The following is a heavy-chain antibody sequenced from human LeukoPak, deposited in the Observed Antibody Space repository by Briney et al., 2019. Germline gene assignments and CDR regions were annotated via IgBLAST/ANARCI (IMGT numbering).Heavy chain of an antibody. CDR1: GGSFSGYY. D-gene: IGHD6-19*01. V-gene: IGHV4-34*01. CDR3: ARDGSSGWYWVDY. J-gene: IGHJ4*02. CDR2: INHSGST. Sequence: SETLSLTCAVYGGSFSGYYWSWIRQTPGKGLEWIGEINHSGSTNYNPSLKSRVTISVDTSKNQFSLKLSSVTAADTAVYYCARDGSSGWYWVDYWGQGTLVTVSS.